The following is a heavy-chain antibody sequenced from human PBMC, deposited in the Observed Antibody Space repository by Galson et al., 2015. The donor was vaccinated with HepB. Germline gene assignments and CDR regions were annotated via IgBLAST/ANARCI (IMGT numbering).Heavy chain of an antibody. V-gene: IGHV1-2*04. D-gene: IGHD1-26*01. Sequence: SVKVSCKASGYTFTGYYMHWVRQAPGQGLEWMGWINPNSGGTNYAQKFQGWVTMTRDTSISTAYMELSRLRSDDTAVYYCARASQQLVPRWELLLDYWGQGTLVTVSS. CDR3: ARASQQLVPRWELLLDY. J-gene: IGHJ4*02. CDR1: GYTFTGYY. CDR2: INPNSGGT.